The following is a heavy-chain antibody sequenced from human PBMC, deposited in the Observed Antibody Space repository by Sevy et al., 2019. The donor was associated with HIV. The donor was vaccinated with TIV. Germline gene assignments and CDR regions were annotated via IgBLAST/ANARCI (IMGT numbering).Heavy chain of an antibody. D-gene: IGHD3-22*01. CDR2: IIPILGIV. V-gene: IGHV1-69*04. CDR1: GGTLSSYA. CDR3: ARHPYYYDSSGYFDAFDI. J-gene: IGHJ3*02. Sequence: ASVKVSCKASGGTLSSYAISWVRQAPGQGLEWMGRIIPILGIVNYAQKFQGRVTITADKSTSTAYMELSSLRSEDTAVYYCARHPYYYDSSGYFDAFDIWGQGTMVTVSS.